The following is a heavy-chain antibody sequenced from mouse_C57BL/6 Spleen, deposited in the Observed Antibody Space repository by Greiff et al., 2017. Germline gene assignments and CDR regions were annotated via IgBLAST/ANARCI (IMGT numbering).Heavy chain of an antibody. Sequence: VQLQQPGAELVKPGASVKMSCKASGYTFTSYWITWVKQRPGQGLEWIGDIYPGSGSTNYNEKFKSKATLTVDTSSSTAYMQLSSLTSEDSAVYYCARQGDYDYDGGYAMDYWGQGTSVTVSS. V-gene: IGHV1-55*01. D-gene: IGHD2-4*01. CDR1: GYTFTSYW. J-gene: IGHJ4*01. CDR2: IYPGSGST. CDR3: ARQGDYDYDGGYAMDY.